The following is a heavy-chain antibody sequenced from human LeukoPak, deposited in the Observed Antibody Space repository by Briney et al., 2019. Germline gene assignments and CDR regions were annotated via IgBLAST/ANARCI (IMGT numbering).Heavy chain of an antibody. CDR2: IHSDGTT. V-gene: IGHV3-53*01. Sequence: GGSLRLSCAASGLTVSSNYMYWVRQAPEKGLECISLIHSDGTTYYAESVKGRFTITRDNSKNMVYLQMNSLRVDDTAVYYCARGRNAYNLGDSFDIWGQGTMVTVSS. CDR3: ARGRNAYNLGDSFDI. CDR1: GLTVSSNY. J-gene: IGHJ3*02. D-gene: IGHD5-24*01.